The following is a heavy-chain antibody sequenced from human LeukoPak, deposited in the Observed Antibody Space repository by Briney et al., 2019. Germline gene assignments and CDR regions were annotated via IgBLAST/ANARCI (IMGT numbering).Heavy chain of an antibody. CDR3: ARDPSNTSGWKTWFDP. Sequence: PVASVKVSCKVVGHSLHEVSIHWVRQTPGNGLEWMGGFDPEGFKTIYGQNLQGRVTLTTYTLTTTAYLELRSLTSDDTAVYYCARDPSNTSGWKTWFDPWGQGTLVTVSS. D-gene: IGHD6-19*01. V-gene: IGHV1-24*01. CDR1: GHSLHEVS. J-gene: IGHJ5*02. CDR2: FDPEGFKT.